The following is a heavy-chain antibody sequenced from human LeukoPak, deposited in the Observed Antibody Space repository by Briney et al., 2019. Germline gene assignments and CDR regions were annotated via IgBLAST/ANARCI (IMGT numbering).Heavy chain of an antibody. D-gene: IGHD3-10*01. CDR2: VYYTGST. CDR3: ARGYYYGSGSPPDAFDI. J-gene: IGHJ3*02. V-gene: IGHV4-59*01. Sequence: PSETLSLTCTVSGGSISSYYWTWIRQPPGKGLEWIGYVYYTGSTNYNPSLKSRVTISVDTSKNQFSLKLSSVTAADTAVYYCARGYYYGSGSPPDAFDIWGQGTMVTVSS. CDR1: GGSISSYY.